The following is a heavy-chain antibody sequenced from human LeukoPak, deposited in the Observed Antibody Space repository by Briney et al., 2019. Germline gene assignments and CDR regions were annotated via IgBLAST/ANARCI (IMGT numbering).Heavy chain of an antibody. CDR2: IWYDGSKK. V-gene: IGHV3-33*07. J-gene: IGHJ6*03. CDR1: GFTFSDHG. D-gene: IGHD1-7*01. Sequence: GTSLRLSCAASGFTFSDHGFYWVRQAPGKGLESVALIWYDGSKKYYADSVKGRFTISRDNSENTLYLQMNSLRAEDTAVYYCARWPTGTTGIDYYYMDVWGKGTTVTVSS. CDR3: ARWPTGTTGIDYYYMDV.